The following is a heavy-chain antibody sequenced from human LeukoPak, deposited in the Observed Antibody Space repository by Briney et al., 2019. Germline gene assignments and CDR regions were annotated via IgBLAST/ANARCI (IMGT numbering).Heavy chain of an antibody. D-gene: IGHD3-22*01. CDR2: IKSKADGETI. CDR3: TTQSNYYDSSGSGDY. J-gene: IGHJ4*02. CDR1: GFTFTNAW. V-gene: IGHV3-15*07. Sequence: GGSLRLSCAASGFTFTNAWMNWVRQAPGKGLEWVGRIKSKADGETIDYAAPVKGRFTFSRDDSKNTLYLQMNSLKTEDTAVYYCTTQSNYYDSSGSGDYWGQGTLVTVSS.